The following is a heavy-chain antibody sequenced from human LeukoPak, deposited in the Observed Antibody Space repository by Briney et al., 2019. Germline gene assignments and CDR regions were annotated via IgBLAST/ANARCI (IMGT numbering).Heavy chain of an antibody. V-gene: IGHV3-7*03. CDR2: INQDGSEK. CDR1: GFTFSSYW. Sequence: PGGSLRLSCAASGFTFSSYWMSWVRQAPGKGLEWVANINQDGSEKYYVDSVKGRFTISRDNSKNTLYLQMNSLRAEDTAVYYCAKVLTGSGWPFDYWGQGTLVTVSS. J-gene: IGHJ4*02. CDR3: AKVLTGSGWPFDY. D-gene: IGHD6-19*01.